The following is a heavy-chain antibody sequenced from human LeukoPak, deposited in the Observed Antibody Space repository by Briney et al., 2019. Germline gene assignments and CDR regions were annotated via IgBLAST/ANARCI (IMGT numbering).Heavy chain of an antibody. CDR1: GFTFSIYN. J-gene: IGHJ4*02. V-gene: IGHV3-48*02. CDR3: ARGAAYDTLGY. D-gene: IGHD3-22*01. Sequence: GGSLRLSCAASGFTFSIYNMVWVRQAPGKGLEWVAYISGDNYSVSYGDSVRGRFTVSRDNGQNSLYLQMTSLTDDDTAVYYCARGAAYDTLGYWGQGTLLIVSS. CDR2: ISGDNYSV.